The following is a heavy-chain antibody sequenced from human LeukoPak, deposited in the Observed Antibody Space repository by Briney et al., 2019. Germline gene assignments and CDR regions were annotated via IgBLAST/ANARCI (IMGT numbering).Heavy chain of an antibody. CDR3: ARPPGFGEFLLANY. CDR1: GYSFTTYW. Sequence: GESLKIFCKGSGYSFTTYWLGWVRQMPGKGLEWMGIIYPGDSDTRYSPSFQGQVTISPDKSISTAYLQWSSLKASDTAMYYCARPPGFGEFLLANYSGQGTLVTVSS. J-gene: IGHJ4*02. D-gene: IGHD3-10*01. V-gene: IGHV5-51*01. CDR2: IYPGDSDT.